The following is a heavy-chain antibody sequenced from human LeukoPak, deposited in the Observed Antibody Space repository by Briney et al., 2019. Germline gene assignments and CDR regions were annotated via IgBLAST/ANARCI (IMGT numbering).Heavy chain of an antibody. CDR2: IYTSGST. CDR3: ARDRGYCSSTSCYKDYYYYMDV. V-gene: IGHV4-61*02. Sequence: SETLSLTCTVSGGSISSSSYYWGWIRQPPGKGLEWIGRIYTSGSTNYNPSLKSRVTISVDTSKNQFSLKLSSVTAADTAVYYCARDRGYCSSTSCYKDYYYYMDVWGKGTTVTVSS. D-gene: IGHD2-2*02. J-gene: IGHJ6*03. CDR1: GGSISSSSYY.